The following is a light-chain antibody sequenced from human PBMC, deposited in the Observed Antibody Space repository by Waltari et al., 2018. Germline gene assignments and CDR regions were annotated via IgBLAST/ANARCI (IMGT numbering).Light chain of an antibody. V-gene: IGLV3-19*01. J-gene: IGLJ3*02. Sequence: SSELTQDPAVSVALGQTVRITCQGDILQNYYVSWSQQTQGQAPLLVMYGHNNRPSGIPDRFSGSSSGNTASLTITGAQAEDEADYYCNSRDTSTNRWVFGGGTKLTVL. CDR2: GHN. CDR3: NSRDTSTNRWV. CDR1: ILQNYY.